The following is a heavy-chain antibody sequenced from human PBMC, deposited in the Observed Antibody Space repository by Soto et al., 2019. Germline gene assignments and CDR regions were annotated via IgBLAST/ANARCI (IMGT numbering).Heavy chain of an antibody. D-gene: IGHD6-13*01. V-gene: IGHV3-33*01. CDR2: IWYDGSNK. Sequence: GGSLRLSCAASGFTFSSYGMHWVRQAPGKGLEWVAVIWYDGSNKYYADSVKGRFTISRDNSKNTLYLQMNSLRAEDTAVYYCARDMAYSSSWSGYYYYGMDVWGQGTTVTVSS. CDR3: ARDMAYSSSWSGYYYYGMDV. J-gene: IGHJ6*02. CDR1: GFTFSSYG.